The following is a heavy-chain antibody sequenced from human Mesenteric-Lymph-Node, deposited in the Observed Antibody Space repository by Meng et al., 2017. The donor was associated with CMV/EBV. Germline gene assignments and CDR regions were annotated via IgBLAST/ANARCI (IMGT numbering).Heavy chain of an antibody. CDR3: ARVGGYCSSTSCYIVNFDY. J-gene: IGHJ4*02. Sequence: GGSLRLSCAASGFTFSSYWMHWVRQAPGKGLVWVSRINSDGSSTSYADSVKGRFTISRDNAKNTLYLQMNSLRAEDTAVYYCARVGGYCSSTSCYIVNFDYWGQGTLVTSPQ. V-gene: IGHV3-74*01. D-gene: IGHD2-2*01. CDR1: GFTFSSYW. CDR2: INSDGSST.